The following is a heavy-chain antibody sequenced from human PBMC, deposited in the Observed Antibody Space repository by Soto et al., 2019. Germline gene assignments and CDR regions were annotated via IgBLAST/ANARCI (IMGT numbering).Heavy chain of an antibody. Sequence: GGSLRLSCAASGFTFSSYGMHWVRQAPGKGLEWVAVIWYDGSNKYYADSVKGRFTISRDNSKNTLYLQMNSLRAEDTAVYYCARAGSSSGSNPPFDYWGQGTLVTVSS. V-gene: IGHV3-33*01. CDR2: IWYDGSNK. CDR1: GFTFSSYG. CDR3: ARAGSSSGSNPPFDY. J-gene: IGHJ4*02. D-gene: IGHD6-19*01.